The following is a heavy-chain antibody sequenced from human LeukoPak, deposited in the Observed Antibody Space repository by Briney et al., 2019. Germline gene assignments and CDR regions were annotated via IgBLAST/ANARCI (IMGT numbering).Heavy chain of an antibody. J-gene: IGHJ4*02. CDR3: AGRQQWLVSPDDY. Sequence: GGSLRLSCAASGFRFSDFTMTWVRQAPGKGPEWVSAIGGRGGSTYYADSVGGRFTISRDNSKDMVYLQMNSLRAEDTAVYYCAGRQQWLVSPDDYWGQGTLVTVSS. D-gene: IGHD6-19*01. CDR1: GFRFSDFT. V-gene: IGHV3-23*01. CDR2: IGGRGGST.